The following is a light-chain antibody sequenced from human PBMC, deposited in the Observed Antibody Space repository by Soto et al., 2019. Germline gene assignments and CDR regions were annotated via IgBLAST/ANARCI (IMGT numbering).Light chain of an antibody. J-gene: IGKJ1*01. CDR3: PQSYSTPRT. V-gene: IGKV1-39*01. CDR2: AAS. Sequence: GDRVTNAGRASQSISSYLNWYQQKPGKAPKLLIYAASSLQSGVPSRFSGSGSGTDFTLTISSLQPEDFATYYCPQSYSTPRTFGQGTMVDI. CDR1: QSISSY.